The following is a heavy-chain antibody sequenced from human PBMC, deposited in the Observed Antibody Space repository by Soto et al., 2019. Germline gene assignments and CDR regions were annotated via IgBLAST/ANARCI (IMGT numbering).Heavy chain of an antibody. V-gene: IGHV1-69*12. D-gene: IGHD5-18*01. CDR2: IIPIFGTA. CDR1: GGTFSSYA. J-gene: IGHJ6*02. CDR3: ARDTAASLEYYYYGMDV. Sequence: QVQLVQSGAEVKKPGSSVKVSCKASGGTFSSYAISWVRQAPGQGLEWMGGIIPIFGTANYAQKFQGRVTTPADESTRTAYMELSSLRSEDTAVYYCARDTAASLEYYYYGMDVWGQGTTVTVSS.